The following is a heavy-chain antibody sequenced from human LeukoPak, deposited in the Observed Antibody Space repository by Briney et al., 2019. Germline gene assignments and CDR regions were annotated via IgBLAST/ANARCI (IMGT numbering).Heavy chain of an antibody. CDR2: IIPIFGTA. D-gene: IGHD5-18*01. CDR1: GGTFSSYA. J-gene: IGHJ5*02. V-gene: IGHV1-69*05. Sequence: SVKVSCKASGGTFSSYAISWVRQAPGQGLEWMGRIIPIFGTANYAQKFQGRVTITTDESTSTAYMELSSLRSEDTAVYYGARDRWAARANVNWFDPWGQGTLVTVSS. CDR3: ARDRWAARANVNWFDP.